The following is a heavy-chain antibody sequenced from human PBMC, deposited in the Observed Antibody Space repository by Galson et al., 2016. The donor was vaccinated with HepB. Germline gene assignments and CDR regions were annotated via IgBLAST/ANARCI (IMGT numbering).Heavy chain of an antibody. J-gene: IGHJ6*02. CDR3: TTCGSNYAPSLTYYYYYGMDV. V-gene: IGHV3-66*01. D-gene: IGHD1-26*01. CDR1: GFTVSNNY. CDR2: IYRGGST. Sequence: SLRLSCAASGFTVSNNYMSWVRQAPGKGLAWVSVIYRGGSTHYADSVKGRFTISRDDSKNTLSLQMDSLRAEDTAVYFCTTCGSNYAPSLTYYYYYGMDVWGQGTTVTVSS.